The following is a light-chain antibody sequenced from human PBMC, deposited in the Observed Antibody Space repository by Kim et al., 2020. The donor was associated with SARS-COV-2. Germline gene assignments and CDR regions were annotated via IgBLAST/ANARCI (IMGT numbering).Light chain of an antibody. CDR3: QQRTDRL. V-gene: IGKV3-11*01. CDR1: QSVSRY. J-gene: IGKJ5*01. CDR2: DAS. Sequence: LSLSQGERATRSCRASQSVSRYLVWYQHKPGQAPRLLSDDASERATGIPARFSGSGSGTDFTLTISSLEPEDSAVYYCQQRTDRLFGQGTRLEIK.